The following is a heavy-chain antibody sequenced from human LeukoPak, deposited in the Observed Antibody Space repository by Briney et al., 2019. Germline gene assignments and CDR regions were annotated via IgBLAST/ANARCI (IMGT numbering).Heavy chain of an antibody. CDR1: GGSISSYY. V-gene: IGHV4-59*08. J-gene: IGHJ4*02. D-gene: IGHD6-6*01. CDR2: IYYSGST. CDR3: ARYSSYYFDY. Sequence: PSETLSLTCTVSGGSISSYYWSWIRQPPGKGLEWIGYIYYSGSTTYNPSLKSRVTISVDTSKNQFSLKLGSVTAADTAVYYCARYSSYYFDYWGQGTLVTVSS.